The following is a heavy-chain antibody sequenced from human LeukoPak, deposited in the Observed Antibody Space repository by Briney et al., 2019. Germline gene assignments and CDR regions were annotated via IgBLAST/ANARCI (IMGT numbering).Heavy chain of an antibody. CDR3: ARWMVRGVNYYYYGMDV. V-gene: IGHV3-30*04. D-gene: IGHD3-10*01. J-gene: IGHJ6*04. CDR1: GFTFSSYA. Sequence: GGSLRLSCAASGFTFSSYAMHWVRQAPGKGLEWVAVISYDGSNKYYADSVKGRFTISRDNSKNTLYLQMNSLRAEDTAVYYCARWMVRGVNYYYYGMDVWGKGTTVTVSS. CDR2: ISYDGSNK.